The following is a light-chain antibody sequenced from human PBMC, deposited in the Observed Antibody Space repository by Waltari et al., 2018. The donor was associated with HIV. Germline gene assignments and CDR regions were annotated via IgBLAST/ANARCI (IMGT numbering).Light chain of an antibody. J-gene: IGLJ3*02. CDR1: SSNIGSNT. CDR2: SNN. CDR3: AAWDDSLNGNWV. Sequence: QSVLTPPPSASGTPGHRVTISCSGSSSNIGSNTVNWYQQLPGTAPKLLIYSNNQRPSGVPDRFSGSRSGTSASLAISGLQSEDEADYYCAAWDDSLNGNWVFGGGTKLTVL. V-gene: IGLV1-44*01.